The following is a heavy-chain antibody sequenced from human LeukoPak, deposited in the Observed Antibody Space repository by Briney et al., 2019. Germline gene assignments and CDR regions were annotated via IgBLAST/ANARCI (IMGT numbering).Heavy chain of an antibody. Sequence: SETLSLTCTVSGGSISSYYWSWIRQPAGKGLEWIGRIYTSGSTNYNPSLKSRVTMSVDTSKNQFSLKLTSVTAADTAVYYCARGVRSTSCRYFDYWGQGTLVTVSS. CDR3: ARGVRSTSCRYFDY. CDR1: GGSISSYY. J-gene: IGHJ4*02. CDR2: IYTSGST. D-gene: IGHD2-2*01. V-gene: IGHV4-4*07.